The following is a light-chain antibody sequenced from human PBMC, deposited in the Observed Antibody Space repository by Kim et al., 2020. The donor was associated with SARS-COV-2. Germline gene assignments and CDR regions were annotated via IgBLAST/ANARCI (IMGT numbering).Light chain of an antibody. J-gene: IGKJ2*01. CDR3: QQYGSSAYT. V-gene: IGKV3-20*01. CDR1: QSRSSSY. Sequence: LVPGERATRACRASQSRSSSYVVLYQQNPGQPPRLLIYGASNRATGIQDRVSGSGSGTDFTPTISRPESEDCAVYYCQQYGSSAYTLGQGTEVE. CDR2: GAS.